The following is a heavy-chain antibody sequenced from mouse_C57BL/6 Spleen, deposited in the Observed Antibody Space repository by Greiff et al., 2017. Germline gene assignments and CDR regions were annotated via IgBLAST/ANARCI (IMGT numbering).Heavy chain of an antibody. CDR1: GYTFTSYW. V-gene: IGHV1-64*01. Sequence: QVQLQQPGAELVKPGASVKLSCKASGYTFTSYWMHWVKQRPGQGLEWIGMIHPNSGSTNYNEKFKSKATLTVDKSSSTAYMQLSSLTSEDAAVYYCARGGKGGYFDVWGTGTTVTVSS. CDR2: IHPNSGST. J-gene: IGHJ1*03. CDR3: ARGGKGGYFDV.